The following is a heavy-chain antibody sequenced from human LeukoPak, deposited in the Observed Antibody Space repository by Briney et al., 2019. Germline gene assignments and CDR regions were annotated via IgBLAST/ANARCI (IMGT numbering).Heavy chain of an antibody. V-gene: IGHV3-23*01. J-gene: IGHJ4*02. CDR2: ISASGHAT. Sequence: GGSLRLSCAASGFTFSSYSMSWVRQAPGKGLDAPGKGLEWASTISASGHATYYPDSVRCRFTIPRDNSKSTLHLKMDSLRAEDSALYYCAKWPEGATPKFHHWGQGTLVTVSS. D-gene: IGHD1-26*01. CDR3: AKWPEGATPKFHH. CDR1: GFTFSSYS.